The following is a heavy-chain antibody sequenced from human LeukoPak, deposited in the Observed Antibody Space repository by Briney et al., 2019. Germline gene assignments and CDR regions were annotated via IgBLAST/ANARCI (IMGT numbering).Heavy chain of an antibody. CDR3: AREGAIAVDYFDY. D-gene: IGHD6-19*01. V-gene: IGHV4-59*01. CDR2: IYYSDGST. CDR1: GGSISNNY. J-gene: IGHJ4*02. Sequence: SETLSLTCTVSGGSISNNYWSWIRQPPGKGLEWIGYIYYSDGSTNYNPSFKSRVSISIDTSKNQFSLQLSSVTAADTAVYYCAREGAIAVDYFDYWGQGALVTVSS.